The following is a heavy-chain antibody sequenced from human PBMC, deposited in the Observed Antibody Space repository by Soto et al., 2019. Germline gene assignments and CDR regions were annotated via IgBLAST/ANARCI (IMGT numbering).Heavy chain of an antibody. CDR3: ARGVDAGVDY. Sequence: QVQLVQSRAEVKEPGASVKVSCRASGYTFANYDINWLRQAAGQGLEWMGWMSPSSGDTGYAQKFQGRVTMTRDTSINTAYVELSSLRSEDTALYYCARGVDAGVDYWGQGTLVTVSS. CDR2: MSPSSGDT. D-gene: IGHD3-10*01. CDR1: GYTFANYD. V-gene: IGHV1-8*01. J-gene: IGHJ4*02.